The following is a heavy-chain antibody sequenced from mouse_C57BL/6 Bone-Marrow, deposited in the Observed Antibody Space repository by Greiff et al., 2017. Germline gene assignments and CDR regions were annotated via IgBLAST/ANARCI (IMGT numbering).Heavy chain of an antibody. CDR2: IWRGGST. CDR1: GFSLTSYG. CDR3: AKSLPWYFDV. D-gene: IGHD1-2*01. Sequence: VKLMESGPGLVQPSQSLSITCTVSGFSLTSYGVHWVRQSPGKGLEWLGVIWRGGSTDYNAAFMSRLSITQDNSKSQVFFKMNSLQADDTAIYYCAKSLPWYFDVWGTGTTVTVSS. V-gene: IGHV2-5*01. J-gene: IGHJ1*03.